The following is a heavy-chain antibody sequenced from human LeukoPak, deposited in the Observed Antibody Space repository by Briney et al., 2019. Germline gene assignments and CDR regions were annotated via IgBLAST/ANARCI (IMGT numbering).Heavy chain of an antibody. V-gene: IGHV3-23*01. Sequence: GGSLRLSCAASGFNFSSYAMSWVRQAPGKGLEWVSAISGSGGSTYYADSVKGRFTISRDNAKNSLYLQMNSLRAEDTAVYYCAELGITMIGGVWGKGTTVTISS. CDR3: AELGITMIGGV. D-gene: IGHD3-10*02. J-gene: IGHJ6*04. CDR1: GFNFSSYA. CDR2: ISGSGGST.